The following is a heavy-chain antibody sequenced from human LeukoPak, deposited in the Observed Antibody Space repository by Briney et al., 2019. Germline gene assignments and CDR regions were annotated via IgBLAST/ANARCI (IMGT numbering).Heavy chain of an antibody. CDR2: IYPGDSDT. J-gene: IGHJ4*02. CDR1: GYSFTSYW. D-gene: IGHD2-2*01. CDR3: ARQYRYCSRTSCYAPDY. Sequence: GESLKISCKGSGYSFTSYWIGWVRQMPGKGLEWMGIIYPGDSDTRYSPSFQGQVTISADKSISTAFLQWSSLKASDTAMYYCARQYRYCSRTSCYAPDYWGQGTLVTVSS. V-gene: IGHV5-51*01.